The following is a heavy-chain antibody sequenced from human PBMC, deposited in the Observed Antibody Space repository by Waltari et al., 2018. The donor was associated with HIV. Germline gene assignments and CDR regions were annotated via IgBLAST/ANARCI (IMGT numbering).Heavy chain of an antibody. J-gene: IGHJ4*02. D-gene: IGHD3-16*01. CDR3: ARVPPVAILGELSYYFDY. CDR2: VHHSGTT. CDR1: GGSFSGYS. Sequence: QVQLQQRGAGLLKPSDTLSLPCSVYGGSFSGYSWSWIRQTPGKGLECIGGVHHSGTTNYNPSLERRVTISMDTSKRQVSLKMNSVTAADTAVYFCARVPPVAILGELSYYFDYWGQGTLVTVSS. V-gene: IGHV4-34*01.